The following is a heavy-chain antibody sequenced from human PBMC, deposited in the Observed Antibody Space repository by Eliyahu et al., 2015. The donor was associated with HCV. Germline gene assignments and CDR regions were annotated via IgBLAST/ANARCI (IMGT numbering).Heavy chain of an antibody. CDR3: AGVPLEGATQDYGMDV. D-gene: IGHD1-26*01. J-gene: IGHJ6*02. CDR1: GFTFXXYE. Sequence: EVQLVESGGGLVQPGGSLRLSCTASGFTFXXYEMNWVRQAPGKGLEWVSXISSRGNIVYYADSVKGRFTVSRDNAKNSLYLQMDTLRAEDTALYYCAGVPLEGATQDYGMDVWGQGTTVTVSS. CDR2: ISSRGNIV. V-gene: IGHV3-48*03.